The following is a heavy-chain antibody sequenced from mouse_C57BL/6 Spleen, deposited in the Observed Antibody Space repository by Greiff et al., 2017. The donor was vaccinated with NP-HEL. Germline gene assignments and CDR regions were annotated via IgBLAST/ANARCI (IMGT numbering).Heavy chain of an antibody. CDR2: INPNNGGT. CDR1: GYTFTDYN. J-gene: IGHJ3*01. D-gene: IGHD3-3*01. V-gene: IGHV1-22*01. CDR3: ARGGWTVTGAY. Sequence: VQLQQSGPELVQPGASVKMSCKASGYTFTDYNMHWVKQSHGKSLEWIGYINPNNGGTSYNQKFTGKATLTVNKSSSTGYMYLRSLTSEDSAVYYCARGGWTVTGAYWGQGTLVTVSA.